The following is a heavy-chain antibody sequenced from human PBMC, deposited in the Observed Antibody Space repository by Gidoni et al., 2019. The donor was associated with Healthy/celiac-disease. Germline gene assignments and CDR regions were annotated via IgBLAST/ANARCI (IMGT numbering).Heavy chain of an antibody. D-gene: IGHD1-1*01. Sequence: QLQLQESGPGLVKPSETLSLTCSVSVGSISSSGFYWGWIRQPPGKGLEWIGSIYYSGSTFYNPSLKSRVTASVDTSKNQFSLKVSSVTAADTAVYYCARVRTIASYYYYGMDVWGHGTTVTVSS. V-gene: IGHV4-39*01. CDR3: ARVRTIASYYYYGMDV. J-gene: IGHJ6*02. CDR1: VGSISSSGFY. CDR2: IYYSGST.